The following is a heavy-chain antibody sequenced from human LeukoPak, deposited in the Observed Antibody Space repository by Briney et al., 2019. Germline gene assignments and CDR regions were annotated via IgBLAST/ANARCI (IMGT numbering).Heavy chain of an antibody. V-gene: IGHV3-9*01. CDR1: GFTFDDYA. J-gene: IGHJ1*01. D-gene: IGHD3-22*01. CDR3: AKGDDYYDSSGYYYPEYFQH. Sequence: GGSLRLSCAASGFTFDDYAMHWVRQAPGKGLEWVSGISWNSGSIGYADSVKGRFTTSRDNAKNSLYLQMNSLRAEDTALYYCAKGDDYYDSSGYYYPEYFQHWGQGTLVTVSS. CDR2: ISWNSGSI.